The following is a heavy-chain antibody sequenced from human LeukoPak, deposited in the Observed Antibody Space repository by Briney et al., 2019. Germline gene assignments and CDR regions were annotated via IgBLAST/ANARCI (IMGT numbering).Heavy chain of an antibody. CDR3: ARGGSVVAFRYYFDY. D-gene: IGHD2-21*01. Sequence: SETLSLTCSVSGASISGGTYYWGWIRQPPGKGLEWIGSIYYTGSTYDNPSLKSRVTISVDTSKNQFSLQLSSVTAADAAVYYCARGGSVVAFRYYFDYWGQGTLVTVSS. CDR2: IYYTGST. V-gene: IGHV4-39*07. CDR1: GASISGGTYY. J-gene: IGHJ4*02.